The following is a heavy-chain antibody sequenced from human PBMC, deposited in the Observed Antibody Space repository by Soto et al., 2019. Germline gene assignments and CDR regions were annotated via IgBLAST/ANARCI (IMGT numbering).Heavy chain of an antibody. Sequence: QVQLVQSGAEVKKPGASVKVSCKASGYTFTSYGISWVRQAPGQGLEWMGWISAYNGNTNYAQNLQGRVTMTTDTSTSTAYMELRSLRSDDTAVYYCARDERKDIVVVPAAGDAFDIWGQGTMVTVSS. CDR2: ISAYNGNT. CDR1: GYTFTSYG. V-gene: IGHV1-18*01. CDR3: ARDERKDIVVVPAAGDAFDI. J-gene: IGHJ3*02. D-gene: IGHD2-2*01.